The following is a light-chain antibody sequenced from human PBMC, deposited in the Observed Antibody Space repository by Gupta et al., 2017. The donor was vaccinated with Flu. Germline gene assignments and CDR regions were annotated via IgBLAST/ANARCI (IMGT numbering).Light chain of an antibody. V-gene: IGLV3-21*02. J-gene: IGLJ3*02. CDR2: DDS. CDR3: QVWDSSNDHPGV. CDR1: NIRGRR. Sequence: SFVLTQSPSVSVAPGQTATITCGGDNIRGRRVHWYQQKPGQAPVMVIFDDSGRPSGIPERFSGSNSGNTATLIINRVEAGDGADYYCQVWDSSNDHPGVFGGGTKLTVL.